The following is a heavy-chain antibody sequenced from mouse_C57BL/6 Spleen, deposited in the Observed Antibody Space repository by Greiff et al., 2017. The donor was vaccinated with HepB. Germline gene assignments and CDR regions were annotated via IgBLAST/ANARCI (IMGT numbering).Heavy chain of an antibody. CDR3: ANPLTTGWYFDV. CDR2: ISSGSSTI. Sequence: EVKLVESGGGLVKPGGSLKLSCAASGFTFSDYGMHWVRQAPEKGLEWVAYISSGSSTIYYADTVKGRFTISRDNAKNTLFLQMTSLRSEDTAMYYCANPLTTGWYFDVWGTGTTVTVSS. CDR1: GFTFSDYG. J-gene: IGHJ1*03. D-gene: IGHD1-1*01. V-gene: IGHV5-17*01.